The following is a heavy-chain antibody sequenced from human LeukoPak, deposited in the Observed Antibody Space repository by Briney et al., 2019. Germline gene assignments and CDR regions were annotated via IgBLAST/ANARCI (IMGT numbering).Heavy chain of an antibody. CDR3: ARGGELLRPGNYYGMDV. CDR1: GGSISSSGYY. V-gene: IGHV4-31*03. Sequence: SETLSLTCTVTGGSISSSGYYWSWIRQHPGKGLEWIGYIYYSGSTYYNPSLKSRVTISVDTSKNLFSLKLSSVTAADTAVYYCARGGELLRPGNYYGMDVWGKGTTVTVSS. D-gene: IGHD1-7*01. J-gene: IGHJ6*04. CDR2: IYYSGST.